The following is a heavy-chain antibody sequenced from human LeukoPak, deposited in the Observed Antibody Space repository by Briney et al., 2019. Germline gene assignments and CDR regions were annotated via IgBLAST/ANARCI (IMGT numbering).Heavy chain of an antibody. D-gene: IGHD3-10*01. V-gene: IGHV4-34*01. Sequence: SETLSLTCAVYGGSLNDYLWSWIRQPPGQGLEWIGEVGHSGTTNYNPSLKSRVTISVDTSKNQFSLKLTSVTAADTAVYYCARELISSRAAFDTWGQGTVVTVSS. J-gene: IGHJ3*02. CDR3: ARELISSRAAFDT. CDR2: VGHSGTT. CDR1: GGSLNDYL.